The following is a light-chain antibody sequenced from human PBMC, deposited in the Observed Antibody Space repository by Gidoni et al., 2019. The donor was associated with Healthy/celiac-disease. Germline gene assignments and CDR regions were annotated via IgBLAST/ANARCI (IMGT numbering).Light chain of an antibody. CDR2: WAS. CDR1: QSVLYSSNNKNY. CDR3: QQYYSTPLS. V-gene: IGKV4-1*01. J-gene: IGKJ2*03. Sequence: DIVMTQSPDSLAVSLGERATINCKSSQSVLYSSNNKNYLAWYQQKPGQPPKLLIYWASTRESGFPDRSSGSGSGTDFTLTISSLQAEDVAVYYCQQYYSTPLSFGQGTKLEIK.